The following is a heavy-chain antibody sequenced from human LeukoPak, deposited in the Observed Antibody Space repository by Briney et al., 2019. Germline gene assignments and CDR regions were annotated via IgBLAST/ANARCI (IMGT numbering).Heavy chain of an antibody. Sequence: GGSLRLSCAASGFTFSSYAMHWVRQAPGKGLEWVAVISYDGSNKYYADSVRGRFTISRDNSKNTLYLQMNSLRAEDTAVYYCARDNGKAAAGTYYYYYYYMDVWGKGTTVTVSS. J-gene: IGHJ6*03. V-gene: IGHV3-30*04. CDR1: GFTFSSYA. CDR2: ISYDGSNK. CDR3: ARDNGKAAAGTYYYYYYYMDV. D-gene: IGHD6-13*01.